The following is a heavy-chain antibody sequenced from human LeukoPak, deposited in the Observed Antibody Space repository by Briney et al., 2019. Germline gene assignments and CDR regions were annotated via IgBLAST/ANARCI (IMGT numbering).Heavy chain of an antibody. CDR1: GFMFDDYA. J-gene: IGHJ4*01. Sequence: LTRGSLRLSCAASGFMFDDYAMHWVRQAPGKGLEWVSLISADGGSSFHADSVKGRCTISRDNNNNSLSLQMNSLKTEDTAFYYCAREQFSHTSNYFDNWGQGLLVTVSS. CDR2: ISADGGSS. D-gene: IGHD5-24*01. V-gene: IGHV3-43*02. CDR3: AREQFSHTSNYFDN.